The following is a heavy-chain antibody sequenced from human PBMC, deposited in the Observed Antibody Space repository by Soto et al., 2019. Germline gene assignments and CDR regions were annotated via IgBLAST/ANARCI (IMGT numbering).Heavy chain of an antibody. CDR3: AKTAARLRFFEWFLVD. V-gene: IGHV3-23*01. D-gene: IGHD3-3*01. CDR1: GFTFSSYA. J-gene: IGHJ4*02. Sequence: GGSLRLSCAASGFTFSSYAMSWVRQAPGKGLEWVSAISGSGGSTYYADSVKGRFTISRDNSKNTLYLQMNSLRAEDTAVYYCAKTAARLRFFEWFLVDWGQGTLVTVSS. CDR2: ISGSGGST.